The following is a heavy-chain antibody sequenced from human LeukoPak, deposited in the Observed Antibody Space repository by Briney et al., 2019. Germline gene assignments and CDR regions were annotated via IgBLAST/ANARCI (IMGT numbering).Heavy chain of an antibody. CDR3: ARDYYYDSSGYYFDH. J-gene: IGHJ4*02. D-gene: IGHD3-22*01. CDR2: IRYDGSNK. CDR1: GFTFSSYG. Sequence: PGGSLRLSCAASGFTFSSYGMHWVRQAPGKGLEWVAYIRYDGSNKYYADSVKGRFTISRDISKNTLYLQMNSLRAEDTAVYYCARDYYYDSSGYYFDHWGQGSLVTVPS. V-gene: IGHV3-30*02.